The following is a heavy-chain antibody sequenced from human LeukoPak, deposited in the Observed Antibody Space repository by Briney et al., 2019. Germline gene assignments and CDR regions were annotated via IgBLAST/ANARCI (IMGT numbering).Heavy chain of an antibody. V-gene: IGHV4-4*07. CDR3: ARGSTAVDY. CDR1: GGSISSYY. D-gene: IGHD4-17*01. CDR2: NYTSGTT. Sequence: PSETLSLTCTVSGGSISSYYWSWIRQPAGKGQEWIGRNYTSGTTNYNPSLKSRVTMSVDTSKNQFSLKLSSVTAADTAVYYCARGSTAVDYWGQGTLVTVSS. J-gene: IGHJ4*02.